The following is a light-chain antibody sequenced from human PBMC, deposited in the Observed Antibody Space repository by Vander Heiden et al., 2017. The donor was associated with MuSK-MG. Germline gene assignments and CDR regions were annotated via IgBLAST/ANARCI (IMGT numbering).Light chain of an antibody. Sequence: EIVMTQSPATLFVSRGERAPLSCSARQIVGSHLAWYQQKPGQTPRLLIYGASTRATGIPARFSCSGSGTEFTLTISSLQSEDFAVYYCQQYNNWPPAFGGGTKVEIK. CDR2: GAS. J-gene: IGKJ4*01. V-gene: IGKV3-15*01. CDR1: QIVGSH. CDR3: QQYNNWPPA.